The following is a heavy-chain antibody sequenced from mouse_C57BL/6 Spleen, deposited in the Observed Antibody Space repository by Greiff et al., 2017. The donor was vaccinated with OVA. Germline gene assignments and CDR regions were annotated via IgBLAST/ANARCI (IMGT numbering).Heavy chain of an antibody. Sequence: QVQLKESGAELVKPGASVKLSCKASGYTFTEYTIHWVKQRSGQGLEWIGWFYPGSGSIKYNEKFKDKATLTADKSSSTVYMALSRLTSEDSAVYFCARHEDLYSNYEGYYAMDYWGQGTSVTVSS. CDR1: GYTFTEYT. D-gene: IGHD2-5*01. CDR3: ARHEDLYSNYEGYYAMDY. CDR2: FYPGSGSI. J-gene: IGHJ4*01. V-gene: IGHV1-62-2*01.